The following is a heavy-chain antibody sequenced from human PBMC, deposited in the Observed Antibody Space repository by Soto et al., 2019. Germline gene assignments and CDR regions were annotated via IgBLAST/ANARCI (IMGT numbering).Heavy chain of an antibody. Sequence: QVQLQESGPGLVKPSQTLSLTCTVSGGSISSGGTGSYWTWIRQLPGKGLAWIGYIYYTGNTYYIPSVKSRPTISIDTSESQFSLKLTSVTAADTAVDFCASGHDAYKVRYWGQGTLVTVSS. J-gene: IGHJ4*02. CDR1: GGSISSGGTGSY. CDR2: IYYTGNT. V-gene: IGHV4-31*03. CDR3: ASGHDAYKVRY. D-gene: IGHD1-1*01.